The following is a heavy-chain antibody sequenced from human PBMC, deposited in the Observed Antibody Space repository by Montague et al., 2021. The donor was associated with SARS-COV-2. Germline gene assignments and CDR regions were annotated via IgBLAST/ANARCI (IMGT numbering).Heavy chain of an antibody. CDR2: IYFSEGT. D-gene: IGHD3-10*01. CDR3: ARGRRSLWIGELRPGKDWFDP. CDR1: ACTISSSV. V-gene: IGHV4-4*07. J-gene: IGHJ5*02. Sequence: SETLSLTCTVSACTISSSVCRWTPQPAGKSLEWMGLIYFSEGTYYKPSLKSRVTMSVATSRNQFSLNLTSVTAADTAVYYCARGRRSLWIGELRPGKDWFDPWGHGTLITVSS.